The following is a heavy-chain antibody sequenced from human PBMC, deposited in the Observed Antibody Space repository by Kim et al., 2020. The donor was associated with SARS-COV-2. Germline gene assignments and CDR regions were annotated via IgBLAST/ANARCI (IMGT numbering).Heavy chain of an antibody. V-gene: IGHV1-2*06. J-gene: IGHJ4*01. D-gene: IGHD6-25*01. CDR3: AREQPYGGGF. CDR1: GYNFVYSY. CDR2: VNPISGGS. Sequence: ASVKVSCKTSGYNFVYSYIHWIRQAPGHGPEWMGRVNPISGGSDSAQRFQGRVTITRDTSSSTAYLDLHRLTTDDTALYYCAREQPYGGGFWGPGTLITVS.